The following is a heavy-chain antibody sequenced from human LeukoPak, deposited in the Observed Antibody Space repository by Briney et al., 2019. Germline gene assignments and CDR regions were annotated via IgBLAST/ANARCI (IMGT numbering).Heavy chain of an antibody. D-gene: IGHD5-24*01. Sequence: SETLSLTCTVSGGSISSSSYYWGWIRQPPGKGLEWIGSIYYSGSTYYNPSLKSRVTISVDTSKNQFSLKLSSVTAADTAVYYCARAQRKPNYFDYWGQGTLVTVSS. V-gene: IGHV4-39*07. J-gene: IGHJ4*02. CDR1: GGSISSSSYY. CDR3: ARAQRKPNYFDY. CDR2: IYYSGST.